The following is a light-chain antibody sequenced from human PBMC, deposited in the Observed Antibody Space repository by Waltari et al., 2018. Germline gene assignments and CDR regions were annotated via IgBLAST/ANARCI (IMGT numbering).Light chain of an antibody. CDR2: STS. J-gene: IGKJ2*01. CDR3: QQTYSPPYT. CDR1: QSIRTS. V-gene: IGKV1-39*01. Sequence: DILLTQSPSSLSAFVGDRVTITCRSSQSIRTSLNWYQGKPGKPPKLLIYSTSTLHSGIPSRFSGGGSGAEFTLTISSLQREDFATYFCQQTYSPPYTFGQGT.